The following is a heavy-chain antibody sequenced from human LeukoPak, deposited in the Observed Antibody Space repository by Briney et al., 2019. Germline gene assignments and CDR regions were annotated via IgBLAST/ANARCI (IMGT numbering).Heavy chain of an antibody. CDR2: IRYDGSHK. J-gene: IGHJ4*02. D-gene: IGHD3-22*01. V-gene: IGHV3-30*02. Sequence: GGSLRLSCAASGFTFSTYGMHWVRQAPGKGLEGVAFIRYDGSHKYYAESVKGRFTISRDNAKNSLLLQMNSLRAEDTAVYYCARDPMIDYWGQGTLVTVSS. CDR1: GFTFSTYG. CDR3: ARDPMIDY.